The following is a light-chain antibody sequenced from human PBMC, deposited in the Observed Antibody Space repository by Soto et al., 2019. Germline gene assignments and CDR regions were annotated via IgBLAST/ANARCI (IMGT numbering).Light chain of an antibody. V-gene: IGKV1-27*01. CDR1: QGIGNS. CDR2: SAS. J-gene: IGKJ5*01. Sequence: DIQMTQSPPSLSASVGDRVTITCRASQGIGNSLAWYQQKPGTVPKLLIYSASTLQSGVPSRFSSSGSGTDFTLTISSLQHEDVAAYYCQKYNTVPATFGQGTRLEIK. CDR3: QKYNTVPAT.